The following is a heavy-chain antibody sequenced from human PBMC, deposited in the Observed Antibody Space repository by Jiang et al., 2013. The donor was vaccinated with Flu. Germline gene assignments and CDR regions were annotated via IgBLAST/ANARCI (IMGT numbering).Heavy chain of an antibody. V-gene: IGHV4-39*01. CDR1: GVSIKTSGFF. CDR3: ARPQNSMVAAGNFDV. J-gene: IGHJ3*01. Sequence: SGSGLVKPSETLSLTCTVSGVSIKTSGFFWGWIRQSPGKGLEWIGSVFPGNTFYNPSFKSRVFMSGDSSENQVSLSLRSVTAEETGVYYCARPQNSMVAAGNFDVWGPGTMVTVS. CDR2: VFPGNT. D-gene: IGHD4/OR15-4a*01.